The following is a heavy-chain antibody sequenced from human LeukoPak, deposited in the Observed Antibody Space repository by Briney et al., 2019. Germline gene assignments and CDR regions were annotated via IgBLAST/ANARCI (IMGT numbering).Heavy chain of an antibody. CDR3: ACHWGNYRDD. CDR1: GFTFNDYY. V-gene: IGHV3-11*01. CDR2: ISSSGDIK. J-gene: IGHJ4*02. Sequence: PGGSLRLSCAASGFTFNDYYMTWIRQAPGKGLQRVSYISSSGDIKYYADSVRGRFTVSRDNAKNSLYLQMNSLRAEDTAVYYCACHWGNYRDDWGQGTLVTVSS. D-gene: IGHD3-16*02.